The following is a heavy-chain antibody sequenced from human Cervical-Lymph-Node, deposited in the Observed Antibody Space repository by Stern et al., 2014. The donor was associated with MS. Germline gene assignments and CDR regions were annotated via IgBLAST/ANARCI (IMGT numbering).Heavy chain of an antibody. D-gene: IGHD2-15*01. Sequence: VQLVESGAAVKKPGSSVKVSCKSSGDTFSTHAISWVRQAPGQGLERMGRIIPILDTTDYAQKFQGRLTIDADESTNTAYMERSSLTPGDTAVYCCAREKSDCSGGSCFSSLDYWGQGTLVTVSA. CDR2: IIPILDTT. J-gene: IGHJ4*02. CDR3: AREKSDCSGGSCFSSLDY. CDR1: GDTFSTHA. V-gene: IGHV1-69*11.